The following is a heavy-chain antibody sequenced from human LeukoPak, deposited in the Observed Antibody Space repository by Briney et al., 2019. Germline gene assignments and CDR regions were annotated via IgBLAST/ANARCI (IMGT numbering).Heavy chain of an antibody. CDR1: GYTFTGYY. CDR3: ATVLKQQGSSAFDI. Sequence: ASVKVSCKASGYTFTGYYMHWVRQAPGQGLEGMGRINPNSGGTNYAQKFQGRVTMTRDTSISTAYMELSRLRSDHTAVYYCATVLKQQGSSAFDIWGQGTMVTVSS. CDR2: INPNSGGT. D-gene: IGHD6-13*01. V-gene: IGHV1-2*06. J-gene: IGHJ3*02.